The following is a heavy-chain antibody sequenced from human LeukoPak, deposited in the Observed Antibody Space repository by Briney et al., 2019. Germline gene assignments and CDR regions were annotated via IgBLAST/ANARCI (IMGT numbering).Heavy chain of an antibody. CDR1: GFTFSSYW. CDR3: ARVLRRTWIQLWSGFDY. J-gene: IGHJ4*02. Sequence: TGGSLRLSCAASGFTFSSYWMSWVRQAPGKGLEWVANIKQDGSEKYYVDSVKGRFTISRDNAKNSLYLQMNSLRAEDTAVYYCARVLRRTWIQLWSGFDYWGQGTLVTVPS. CDR2: IKQDGSEK. D-gene: IGHD5-18*01. V-gene: IGHV3-7*01.